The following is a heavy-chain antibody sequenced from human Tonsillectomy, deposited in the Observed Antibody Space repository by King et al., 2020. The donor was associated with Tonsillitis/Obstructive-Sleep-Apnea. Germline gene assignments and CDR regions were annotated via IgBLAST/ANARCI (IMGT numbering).Heavy chain of an antibody. CDR2: ISSSTHYI. V-gene: IGHV3-21*01. J-gene: IGHJ4*02. D-gene: IGHD3-22*01. Sequence: VQLVESGGGLVKPGGSLRLSCAASGFTFSSYSMNWVRQTPGKGLEWVSSISSSTHYIYYADSMKGRFTISRDNAKNSLYLQMNSLRVEDTAVYYCAREARPTPYYYESSGYHYFDFWGQGTLVTVSS. CDR1: GFTFSSYS. CDR3: AREARPTPYYYESSGYHYFDF.